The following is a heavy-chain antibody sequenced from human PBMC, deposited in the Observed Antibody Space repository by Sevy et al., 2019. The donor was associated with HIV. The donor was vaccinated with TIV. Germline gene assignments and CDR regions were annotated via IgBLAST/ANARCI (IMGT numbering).Heavy chain of an antibody. V-gene: IGHV4-59*01. Sequence: TLSLTCTVSGGSISSYYWSWIRQPPGKGLEWIGYIYYSGSTNYNPSLKSRVTISVDTSKNQFSLKLSSVTAADTAVYYCAREQAGYYYYGMDVWGQGTTVTVSS. J-gene: IGHJ6*02. CDR1: GGSISSYY. CDR3: AREQAGYYYYGMDV. D-gene: IGHD6-19*01. CDR2: IYYSGST.